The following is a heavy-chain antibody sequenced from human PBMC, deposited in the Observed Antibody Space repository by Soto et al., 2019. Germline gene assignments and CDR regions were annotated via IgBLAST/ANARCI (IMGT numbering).Heavy chain of an antibody. CDR3: ARHVPTTYDYGDYLMNFFDY. D-gene: IGHD4-17*01. J-gene: IGHJ4*02. CDR2: IYYSGST. V-gene: IGHV4-39*01. CDR1: GGSISSSSYY. Sequence: QLQLQESGPGLVKPSETLSLTCTVSGGSISSSSYYWGWIRQPPGKGLEWIGSIYYSGSTYYNPSLKSRVTISVDTSKNQFSLKLSSVTAADTAVYYCARHVPTTYDYGDYLMNFFDYWGQGTLVTVSS.